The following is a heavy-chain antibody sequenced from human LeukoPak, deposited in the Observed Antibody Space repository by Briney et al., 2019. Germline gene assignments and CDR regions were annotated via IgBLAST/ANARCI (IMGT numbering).Heavy chain of an antibody. CDR2: IYYSGST. CDR1: GGSISSSGYY. D-gene: IGHD2-2*01. V-gene: IGHV4-39*01. J-gene: IGHJ5*02. Sequence: PSETLSLTCTVSGGSISSSGYYWGWIRQPPGKGLEWIGSIYYSGSTYYNPSLKSRLTMSVDTSKNQFSLKLSSVTAADTAVYFCARLRVGTMARGWFDPWGQGTLVTVSS. CDR3: ARLRVGTMARGWFDP.